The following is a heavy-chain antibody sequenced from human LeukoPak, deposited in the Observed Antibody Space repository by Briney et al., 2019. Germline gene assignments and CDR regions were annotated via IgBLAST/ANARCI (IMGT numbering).Heavy chain of an antibody. Sequence: GGSLRLSCAASGLTVSSNYMSWVRQAPGKGLEWVSFIYSDNTHYSDSVKGRFTISRDNSKNTLYLQMNSLRAEDTAVYYCARRAGAYSHPYDYWGQGTLVTVSS. D-gene: IGHD4/OR15-4a*01. CDR1: GLTVSSNY. CDR2: IYSDNT. J-gene: IGHJ4*02. V-gene: IGHV3-53*01. CDR3: ARRAGAYSHPYDY.